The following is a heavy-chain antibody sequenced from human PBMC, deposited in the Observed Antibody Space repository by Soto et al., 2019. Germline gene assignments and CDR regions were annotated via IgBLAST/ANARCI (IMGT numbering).Heavy chain of an antibody. V-gene: IGHV3-23*01. CDR1: GFTFSSYA. CDR3: AKTLRIYDYIWGSYRLDAFDI. J-gene: IGHJ3*02. Sequence: GGSLRLSCAASGFTFSSYAMRWVRQAPGKGLEWVSAISGSGGSTYYADSVKGRFTISRDNSKNTLYLQMNSLRAEDTAVYYCAKTLRIYDYIWGSYRLDAFDIWGQGTMVTVSS. CDR2: ISGSGGST. D-gene: IGHD3-16*02.